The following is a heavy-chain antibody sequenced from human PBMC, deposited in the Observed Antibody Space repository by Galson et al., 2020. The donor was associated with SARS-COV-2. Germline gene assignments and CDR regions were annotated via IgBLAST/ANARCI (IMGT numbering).Heavy chain of an antibody. CDR1: GFPFSSYA. D-gene: IGHD3-16*01. V-gene: IGHV3-30*04. Sequence: GGSLRLSCAASGFPFSSYAMHWVRQAPGKGLEWVAAISYDGSNKYYADSVKGRFTISRDNSKNTLYLQMNSLRAEDTAVYYCARANRGSYFYGMDVWGQGTTVTVSS. CDR3: ARANRGSYFYGMDV. J-gene: IGHJ6*02. CDR2: ISYDGSNK.